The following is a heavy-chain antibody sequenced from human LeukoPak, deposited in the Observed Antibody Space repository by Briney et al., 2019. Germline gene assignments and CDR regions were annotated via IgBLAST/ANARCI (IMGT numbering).Heavy chain of an antibody. CDR2: IIPIFGTA. Sequence: GSSVKVSCKASGGTFSSYAISWVRQAPGQGLEWMGGIIPIFGTANYAQKFQGRVTITADESTSTAYMELSSLRSEDTAVYYCARDLGHYYYDSSGYYPCYFDYWGQGTLVTVSS. J-gene: IGHJ4*02. D-gene: IGHD3-22*01. CDR3: ARDLGHYYYDSSGYYPCYFDY. CDR1: GGTFSSYA. V-gene: IGHV1-69*01.